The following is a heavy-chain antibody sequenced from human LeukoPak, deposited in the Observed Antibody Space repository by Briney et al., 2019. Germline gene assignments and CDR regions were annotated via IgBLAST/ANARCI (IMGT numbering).Heavy chain of an antibody. J-gene: IGHJ4*02. D-gene: IGHD3-10*01. CDR2: INHSGST. CDR1: GGSFSGYY. V-gene: IGHV4-34*01. CDR3: ARRCRGSGSYYFDY. Sequence: SETLSLTCAVYGGSFSGYYWSWIRQPPGKGLEWIGEINHSGSTNYNPSLKSRVTISVDTSKNQFSLKLSSVTAADTAVYYCARRCRGSGSYYFDYWGQGTLVTVSS.